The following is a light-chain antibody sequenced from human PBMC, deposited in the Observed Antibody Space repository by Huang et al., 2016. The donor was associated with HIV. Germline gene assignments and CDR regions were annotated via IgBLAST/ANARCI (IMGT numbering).Light chain of an antibody. CDR3: QQYNDWPPWYT. J-gene: IGKJ2*01. Sequence: IVMTQSPATLSVSPGERVTLSCRASRSVGNNLAWYQREVGQPPRLLIYGASTKATGIAARFSGSGSGTDFTLTIRSLQSEDFAVYYCQQYNDWPPWYTFGQGTKLEIK. V-gene: IGKV3-15*01. CDR1: RSVGNN. CDR2: GAS.